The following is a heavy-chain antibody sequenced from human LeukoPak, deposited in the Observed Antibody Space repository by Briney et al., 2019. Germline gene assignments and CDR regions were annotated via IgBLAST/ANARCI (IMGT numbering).Heavy chain of an antibody. CDR1: GFTFSNYA. J-gene: IGHJ4*02. CDR2: ITRAADKT. Sequence: PGGSLRLSCAASGFTFSNYAMGWVRQAPGKGLEWVSGITRAADKTYYADSVEGRFTISRDNSKNTLYLQMNSLRAEDTAVYYCTRSVVVGRVFPGLDYWGQGTLVTVSS. D-gene: IGHD2-21*01. V-gene: IGHV3-23*01. CDR3: TRSVVVGRVFPGLDY.